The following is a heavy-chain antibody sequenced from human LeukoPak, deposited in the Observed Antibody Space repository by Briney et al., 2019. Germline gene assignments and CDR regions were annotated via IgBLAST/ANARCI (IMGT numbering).Heavy chain of an antibody. D-gene: IGHD5-18*01. V-gene: IGHV4-59*12. CDR3: ARVRGYSYGRHKYYFDY. Sequence: SETLSFTCTVSGGSISSYYWSWIRQPPGKGLMWIGYIYYSGSTNYKPSLKSRVTISADTSKNQFSLKLSSVTAADTAVYYCARVRGYSYGRHKYYFDYWGQGTLVTVSS. CDR1: GGSISSYY. J-gene: IGHJ4*02. CDR2: IYYSGST.